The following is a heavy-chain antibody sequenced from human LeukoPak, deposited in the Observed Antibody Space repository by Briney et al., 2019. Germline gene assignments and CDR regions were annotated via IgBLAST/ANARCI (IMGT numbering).Heavy chain of an antibody. Sequence: ASVKVSCKASGYTFTSYGISWVRQAPGQGLEWMGWISAYNGNTNYARKLQGRVTMTTDTSTSTAYMELRSLRSDDTAVYYCARVDSSGYYYDIDYWGQGTLVTVSS. CDR3: ARVDSSGYYYDIDY. D-gene: IGHD3-22*01. J-gene: IGHJ4*02. V-gene: IGHV1-18*01. CDR1: GYTFTSYG. CDR2: ISAYNGNT.